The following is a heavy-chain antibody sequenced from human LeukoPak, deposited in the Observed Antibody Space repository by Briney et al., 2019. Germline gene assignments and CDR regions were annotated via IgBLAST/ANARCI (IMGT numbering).Heavy chain of an antibody. J-gene: IGHJ4*02. CDR1: GGSVNSYY. CDR2: TYYIGSP. D-gene: IGHD3-22*01. CDR3: ARDRHDSTGYYYDY. Sequence: SETLSLTCSVSGGSVNSYYWSWIRQSPGKGLEWIGYTYYIGSPNYNPSLKSRVTISVDTSKNQFSLRLTSVTAADTAVYYCARDRHDSTGYYYDYWGQGALVTVSS. V-gene: IGHV4-59*02.